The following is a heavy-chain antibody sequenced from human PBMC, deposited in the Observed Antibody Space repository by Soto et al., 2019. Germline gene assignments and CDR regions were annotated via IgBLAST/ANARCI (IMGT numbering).Heavy chain of an antibody. CDR3: ARDWATTVTAQPDY. J-gene: IGHJ4*02. CDR2: ISAYNGNT. D-gene: IGHD4-17*01. V-gene: IGHV1-18*01. Sequence: QVQLVQSGAEVKKPGASVKVSCKASGYTFTSYGISWVRQAPGQGLEWMGCISAYNGNTNYAQQLQGRVTLTTDTSTSTAYMELRSLTLGDTARYYCARDWATTVTAQPDYCGPGDRVTVSS. CDR1: GYTFTSYG.